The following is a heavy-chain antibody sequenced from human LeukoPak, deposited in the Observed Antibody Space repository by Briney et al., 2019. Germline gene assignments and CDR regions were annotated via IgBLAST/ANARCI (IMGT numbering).Heavy chain of an antibody. J-gene: IGHJ4*02. V-gene: IGHV4-34*01. Sequence: PSETLSLTCAVYGGSFSGYYWSWIRQPPGKGLEWIGEINHSGSTNYNPSLKSRVTISVDTSKNQFSLKLSSVTAADTAVYYCARGPPARRGYFDYRAREPWSPSPQ. CDR2: INHSGST. CDR1: GGSFSGYY. CDR3: ARGPPARRGYFDY. D-gene: IGHD3-16*01.